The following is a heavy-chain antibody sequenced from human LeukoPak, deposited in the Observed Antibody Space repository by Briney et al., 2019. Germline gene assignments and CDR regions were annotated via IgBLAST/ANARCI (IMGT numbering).Heavy chain of an antibody. V-gene: IGHV4-61*05. D-gene: IGHD2-15*01. CDR2: IYYSGST. J-gene: IGHJ5*02. CDR1: GGSISSNSYY. CDR3: ARNRYCSGGSCYSGDWFDP. Sequence: SETLSLTCTVSGGSISSNSYYWGWIRQPPGRGLEWIGYIYYSGSTNYNPSLKSRVTISVDTSKNQFSLKLSSVTAADTAVYYCARNRYCSGGSCYSGDWFDPWGQGTLVTVSS.